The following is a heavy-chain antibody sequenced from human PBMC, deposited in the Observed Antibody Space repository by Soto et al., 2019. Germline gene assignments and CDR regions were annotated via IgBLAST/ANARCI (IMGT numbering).Heavy chain of an antibody. CDR3: ARGRVDYCKYYYYYGMDV. CDR2: INHSGST. V-gene: IGHV4-34*01. Sequence: SETLSPTCAVYAGFFSGYYWSWIRQHPGKGLEWIGEINHSGSTNFNPSLKSRVTISVDTSKTQFSLKLGSVTAAATAVYYCARGRVDYCKYYYYYGMDVWGQGTTVTVS. D-gene: IGHD4-4*01. J-gene: IGHJ6*02. CDR1: AGFFSGYY.